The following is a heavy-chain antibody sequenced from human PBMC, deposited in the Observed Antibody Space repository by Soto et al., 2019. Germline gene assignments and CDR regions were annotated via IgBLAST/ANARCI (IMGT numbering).Heavy chain of an antibody. CDR3: ATKYSSSWYFDY. CDR2: IIPIFGTA. Sequence: SVKVSCKVSGGTFSSYAISWVRQAPGQGLEWMGGIIPIFGTANYAQKFQGRVTITADESTSTAYMELSSLRSEDTAVYYCATKYSSSWYFDYWGQGTLVTVSS. V-gene: IGHV1-69*13. CDR1: GGTFSSYA. J-gene: IGHJ4*02. D-gene: IGHD6-13*01.